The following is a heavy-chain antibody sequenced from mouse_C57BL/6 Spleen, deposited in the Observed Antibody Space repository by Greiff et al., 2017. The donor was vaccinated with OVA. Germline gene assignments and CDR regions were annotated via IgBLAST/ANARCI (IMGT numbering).Heavy chain of an antibody. CDR1: GFTFSDYY. CDR3: ARARYDFYAMDY. Sequence: EVHLVESGGGLVQPGGSLKLSCAASGFTFSDYYMYWVRQTPEKRLEWVAYISNGGGSTYYPDTVKGRFTISRDNAKNTLYLQMSRLKSEDTAMYYCARARYDFYAMDYWGQGTSVTVSS. V-gene: IGHV5-12*01. CDR2: ISNGGGST. J-gene: IGHJ4*01.